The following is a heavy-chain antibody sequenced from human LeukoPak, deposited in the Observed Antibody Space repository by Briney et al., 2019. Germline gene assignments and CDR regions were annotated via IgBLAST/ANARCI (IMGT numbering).Heavy chain of an antibody. CDR1: GITLSNYG. V-gene: IGHV3-23*01. D-gene: IGHD3-22*01. J-gene: IGHJ4*02. CDR3: AKRGVVIRVILVGFYKEAYYFDS. Sequence: PGGSLRLSCAVSGITLSNYGMSWVRKAPGKGLEWVAGMSGSGGGTNYADSVKGRSTVSRDNSKNTLYLQMKSLRAEDTAVYFCAKRGVVIRVILVGFYKEAYYFDSWGQGALVTVSS. CDR2: MSGSGGGT.